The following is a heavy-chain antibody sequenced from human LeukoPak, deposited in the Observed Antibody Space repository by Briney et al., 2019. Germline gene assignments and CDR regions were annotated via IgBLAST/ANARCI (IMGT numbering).Heavy chain of an antibody. J-gene: IGHJ3*02. Sequence: PSETLSLTCTVSGGSISSYYWSWIRQPPGKGLEWIGYIYYSGSTYYNPSLKSRVTISVDTSKNQFSLKLNSVTAADTAVYYCATYSSGYFNAFDIWGQGTMVTVSS. CDR3: ATYSSGYFNAFDI. D-gene: IGHD3-22*01. V-gene: IGHV4-59*12. CDR2: IYYSGST. CDR1: GGSISSYY.